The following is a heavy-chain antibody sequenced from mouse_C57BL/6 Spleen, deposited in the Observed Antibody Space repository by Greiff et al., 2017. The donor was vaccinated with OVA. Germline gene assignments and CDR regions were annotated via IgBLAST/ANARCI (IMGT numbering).Heavy chain of an antibody. CDR3: MRFSYGRGYFDV. D-gene: IGHD1-1*01. CDR1: GFTFSGFW. Sequence: EVKLMETGGGLVQPGGSRGLSCEGSGFTFSGFWMSWVRQTPGKTLEWIGDINSDGSAINYAPSIKDRFTIFRDNDKSTLYLQMSNVRSEDTATYFCMRFSYGRGYFDVWGTGTTVTVSS. V-gene: IGHV11-2*01. CDR2: INSDGSAI. J-gene: IGHJ1*03.